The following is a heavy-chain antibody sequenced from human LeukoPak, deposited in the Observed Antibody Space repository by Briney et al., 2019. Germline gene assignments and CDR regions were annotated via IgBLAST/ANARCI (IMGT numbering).Heavy chain of an antibody. CDR1: GYSISSGYY. D-gene: IGHD3-22*01. Sequence: SETLSLICAVSGYSISSGYYWGWIRQPPGKGLEWIGSIYHSGSTYYNPSFKSRVTISVDTSKNQFSLKLSSVTAADTAVYYCARLGTVTYYYDSSGYNFFDYWGQGTLVTVSS. CDR2: IYHSGST. CDR3: ARLGTVTYYYDSSGYNFFDY. J-gene: IGHJ4*02. V-gene: IGHV4-38-2*01.